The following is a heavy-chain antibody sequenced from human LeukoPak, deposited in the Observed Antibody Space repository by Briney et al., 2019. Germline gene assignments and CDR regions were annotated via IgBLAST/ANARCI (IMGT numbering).Heavy chain of an antibody. D-gene: IGHD2-2*02. CDR3: AKDPDIVVVPAAITPDY. Sequence: GGSLRLSCAASGFTFSHNWMTWVRQAPGKGLEWVASAKKDASEKYYVDSVKGRFTISRDNSKNTLYLQMNSLRAEDTALYYCAKDPDIVVVPAAITPDYWGQGTLVTVSS. J-gene: IGHJ4*02. CDR1: GFTFSHNW. V-gene: IGHV3-7*03. CDR2: AKKDASEK.